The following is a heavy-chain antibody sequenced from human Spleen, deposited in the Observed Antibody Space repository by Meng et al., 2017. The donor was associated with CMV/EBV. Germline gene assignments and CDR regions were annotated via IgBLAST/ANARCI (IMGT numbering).Heavy chain of an antibody. D-gene: IGHD1-26*01. CDR3: ARDPALVGASHWFDP. J-gene: IGHJ5*02. CDR1: GYNFRRYY. CDR2: IKCDGGGT. Sequence: SGYNFRRYYMQWVRQARGQGLEWMGIIKCDGGGTTYAQKFQGRATMTRDTSTNTVYMEVSSLRSEDTAVYYCARDPALVGASHWFDPWGQGTLVTVSS. V-gene: IGHV1-46*01.